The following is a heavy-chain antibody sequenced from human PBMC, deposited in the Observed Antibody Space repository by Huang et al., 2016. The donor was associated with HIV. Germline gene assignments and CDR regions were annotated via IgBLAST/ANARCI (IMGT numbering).Heavy chain of an antibody. D-gene: IGHD3-10*01. CDR3: ARDTMVRGFDY. J-gene: IGHJ4*02. Sequence: QVQLQESGPGLVKPSETLSLTCTVSGGSISSHYWSWIRQPPGKGLEWIGSIYYSGTNNYNPSLKSLVTISVDTSKNQFSLKLSSVTAADTAVYYCARDTMVRGFDYWGQGTLVTVSS. CDR2: IYYSGTN. CDR1: GGSISSHY. V-gene: IGHV4-59*11.